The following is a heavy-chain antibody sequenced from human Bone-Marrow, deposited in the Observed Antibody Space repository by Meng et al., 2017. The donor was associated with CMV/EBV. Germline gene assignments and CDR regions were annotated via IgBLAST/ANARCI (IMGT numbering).Heavy chain of an antibody. CDR3: ARVHSSGWNPNWFDP. D-gene: IGHD6-19*01. CDR2: ISAYNGNT. V-gene: IGHV1-18*01. J-gene: IGHJ5*02. CDR1: GYTFTSYG. Sequence: ASVKVSCKASGYTFTSYGISWVRQAPGQGLEWMGWISAYNGNTSYAQKLQGRVTMTTDTSTSTAYMELRSLRSDDTAVYYCARVHSSGWNPNWFDPWGQGTLVTVSS.